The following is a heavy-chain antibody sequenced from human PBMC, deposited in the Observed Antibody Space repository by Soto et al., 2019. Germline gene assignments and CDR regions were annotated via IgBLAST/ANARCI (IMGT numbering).Heavy chain of an antibody. CDR2: INPSGGST. CDR1: GLTISSQS. CDR3: ARYDYNGYYFDY. Sequence: APVKGIWKAPGLTISSQSIHWVRQAPGQGYEWMGIINPSGGSTTYAQKFQGRVTMTRDTSTTTVYMELSSLKSEDTAVYYCARYDYNGYYFDYWGQGTLVTVSS. D-gene: IGHD4-4*01. V-gene: IGHV1-46*01. J-gene: IGHJ4*02.